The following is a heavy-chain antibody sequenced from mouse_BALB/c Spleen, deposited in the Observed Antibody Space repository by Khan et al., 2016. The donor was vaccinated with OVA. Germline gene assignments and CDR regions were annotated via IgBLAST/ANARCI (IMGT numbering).Heavy chain of an antibody. CDR1: GYTFTNYG. J-gene: IGHJ1*01. Sequence: QIQLVQSGPELKKPGETVKISCKASGYTFTNYGMNWVKQAPGKGLKWMGWINTYTGEPTYADDFKGRFAFSLETSANTAYLQINHLKNEGTATNFCARSASYWFFDVWGARTTVTVSS. D-gene: IGHD6-1*01. CDR2: INTYTGEP. CDR3: ARSASYWFFDV. V-gene: IGHV9-3-1*01.